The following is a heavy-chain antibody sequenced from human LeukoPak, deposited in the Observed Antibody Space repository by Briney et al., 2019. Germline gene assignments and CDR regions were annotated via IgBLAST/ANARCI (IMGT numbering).Heavy chain of an antibody. J-gene: IGHJ3*02. CDR3: AKDLTYQLLVDNAFDI. CDR1: GFTFSSYA. D-gene: IGHD2-2*01. CDR2: ISGSGGST. V-gene: IGHV3-23*01. Sequence: GGYLRLSCAASGFTFSSYAMSWVRQAPGKGLEWVSAISGSGGSTYYADSVKGRFTISRDNSKNTLYLQMNSLRAEDTAVYYCAKDLTYQLLVDNAFDIWGQGTMVTVSS.